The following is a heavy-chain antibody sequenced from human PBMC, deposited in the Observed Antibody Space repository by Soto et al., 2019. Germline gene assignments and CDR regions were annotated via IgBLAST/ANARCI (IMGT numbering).Heavy chain of an antibody. CDR1: GFSIQTSYF. CDR2: ISHSGRA. V-gene: IGHV4-38-2*01. J-gene: IGHJ4*02. CDR3: ARCRSFRLVEVPLDS. Sequence: SETLSLTCGVSGFSIQTSYFCGWIRQPPGKGLEWIGLISHSGRAISHPSFASRATISLATTNNAFSLTLKSVTAADTAVYYCARCRSFRLVEVPLDSWGQGTRVTVSS. D-gene: IGHD3-10*01.